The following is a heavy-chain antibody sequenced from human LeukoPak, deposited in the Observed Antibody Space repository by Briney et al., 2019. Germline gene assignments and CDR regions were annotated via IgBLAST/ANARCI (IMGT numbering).Heavy chain of an antibody. J-gene: IGHJ4*02. CDR1: GFTFSSAV. V-gene: IGHV3-23*01. CDR2: ISGSGDT. CDR3: ATTSALDH. D-gene: IGHD1-1*01. Sequence: PGGSLRLSCAASGFTFSSAVMTWVRQAPGKGLEWVSSISGSGDTYYADSVKGRFIISRDNFKNMVHLQVNSLSADDTAVYYCATTSALDHWGQGTLVTVSS.